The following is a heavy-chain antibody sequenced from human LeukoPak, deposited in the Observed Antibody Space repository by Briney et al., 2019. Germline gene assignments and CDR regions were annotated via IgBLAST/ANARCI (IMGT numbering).Heavy chain of an antibody. CDR1: GFTFSSYA. Sequence: GGSLRLSCAASGFTFSSYAMSWVRQAPGKGLEWVSAISGSGGSTYYADSVKGRFTISRDNSKNTLYLQMNSLRAEDSAVYYRAREDCSGGSCYFRVFDYWGQGTLVTVSS. D-gene: IGHD2-15*01. J-gene: IGHJ4*02. V-gene: IGHV3-23*01. CDR2: ISGSGGST. CDR3: AREDCSGGSCYFRVFDY.